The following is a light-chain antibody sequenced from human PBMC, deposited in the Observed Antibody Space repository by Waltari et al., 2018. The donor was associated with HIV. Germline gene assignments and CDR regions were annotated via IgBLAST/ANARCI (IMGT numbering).Light chain of an antibody. CDR3: SSYVVNSTPYV. Sequence: QSALTQPASVSGSPGQSITISCTGTSNDVGRYDYVSWYQHHPGKAPKLVIYEVTNRPSGISNRFSGSKSGNTASLTISWLQAEDEADYYCSSYVVNSTPYVFGSGTKVTVL. V-gene: IGLV2-14*01. CDR2: EVT. J-gene: IGLJ1*01. CDR1: SNDVGRYDY.